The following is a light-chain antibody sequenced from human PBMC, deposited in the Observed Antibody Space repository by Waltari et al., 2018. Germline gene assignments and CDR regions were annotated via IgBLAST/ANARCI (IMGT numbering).Light chain of an antibody. J-gene: IGKJ4*01. Sequence: EILLTQSPVTLSVSPGERATLSCKASQSVRSYLAWYQHKPGQAPRLLIYDASNRASGIPARFSGSGSGTDFTLTISNVEPEDFAVYYCQQRHDWPLNFGGGTKLEIK. CDR2: DAS. CDR1: QSVRSY. CDR3: QQRHDWPLN. V-gene: IGKV3-11*01.